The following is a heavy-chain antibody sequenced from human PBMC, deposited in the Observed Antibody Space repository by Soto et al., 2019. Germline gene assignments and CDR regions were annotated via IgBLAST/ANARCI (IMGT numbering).Heavy chain of an antibody. CDR1: GYTFTSYG. Sequence: QVQLVQSGAEVKKPGASVKVSCKASGYTFTSYGISWVRQAPGQGLEWLGWISAYNGNTNYAQKLQGRVTMTTDTPTSTAYMEVRSLKSDDTTVYYCARSSGTSYIWFDPWGQGTLVTVSS. J-gene: IGHJ5*02. V-gene: IGHV1-18*01. CDR2: ISAYNGNT. D-gene: IGHD1-26*01. CDR3: ARSSGTSYIWFDP.